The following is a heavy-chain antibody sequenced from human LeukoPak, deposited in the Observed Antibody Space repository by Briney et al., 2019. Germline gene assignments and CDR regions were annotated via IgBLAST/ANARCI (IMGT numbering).Heavy chain of an antibody. CDR3: ARLGRQDTAMA. CDR2: VNPNNGGT. D-gene: IGHD5-18*01. J-gene: IGHJ5*02. Sequence: ASVKVSCKASGYTFTGYYMHWVRQAPGQGLEWMGWVNPNNGGTNYAQKFQGRVTMISDTSIGTAYMELSSLTSDDTAVYYCARLGRQDTAMAWGQGTLVTVSS. CDR1: GYTFTGYY. V-gene: IGHV1-2*02.